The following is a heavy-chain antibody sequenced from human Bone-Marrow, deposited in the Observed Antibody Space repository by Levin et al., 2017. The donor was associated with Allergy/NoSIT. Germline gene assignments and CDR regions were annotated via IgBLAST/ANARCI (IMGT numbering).Heavy chain of an antibody. D-gene: IGHD6-6*01. CDR2: VYSGGST. J-gene: IGHJ4*02. CDR3: ARDTSSSGVDY. CDR1: GFIVSSNY. Sequence: LSLTCAASGFIVSSNYMSWVRQAPGKGLEWVSVVYSGGSTYYTDSVKGRFTISRDYSKNTLHLQMNSLRAEDTAVYYCARDTSSSGVDYWGQGTLVTVSS. V-gene: IGHV3-53*01.